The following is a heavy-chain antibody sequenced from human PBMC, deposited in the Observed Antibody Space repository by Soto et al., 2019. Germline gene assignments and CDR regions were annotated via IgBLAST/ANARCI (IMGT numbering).Heavy chain of an antibody. CDR3: AKCEASTSCYAFWNY. D-gene: IGHD2-2*01. V-gene: IGHV3-23*01. Sequence: GGSLRLSCAASGFTFSSYAMSWVRQAPGKGLEWVSAISGSGGSTYYADSVKGRFTISRDNSKNTLYLKMNSLRAEDTAVYYCAKCEASTSCYAFWNYWGQGTLVTVSS. CDR1: GFTFSSYA. CDR2: ISGSGGST. J-gene: IGHJ4*02.